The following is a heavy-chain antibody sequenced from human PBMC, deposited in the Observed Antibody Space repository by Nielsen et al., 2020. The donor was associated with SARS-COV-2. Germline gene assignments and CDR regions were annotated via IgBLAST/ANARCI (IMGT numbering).Heavy chain of an antibody. V-gene: IGHV3-20*04. J-gene: IGHJ6*02. CDR2: INWNGNTR. CDR3: AKRRGVFMCTRGGGGALDV. D-gene: IGHD3-16*01. CDR1: GFTFDDNA. Sequence: GESLKISCAASGFTFDDNAMGWVRQGPGKGLEWLAGINWNGNTRFYADSVRGRFTISRDNAKNSLYLQMNSLRVEDTAIYYCAKRRGVFMCTRGGGGALDVWGQGTMVTVSS.